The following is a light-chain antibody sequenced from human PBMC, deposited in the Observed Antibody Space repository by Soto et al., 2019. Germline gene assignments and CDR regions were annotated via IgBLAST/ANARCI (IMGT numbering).Light chain of an antibody. CDR3: QQRNNWPLT. V-gene: IGKV3D-15*01. CDR1: QSISIN. J-gene: IGKJ4*02. CDR2: GAS. Sequence: EIVLTQSPGTLSVSPGDRVTLSCRASQSISINLAWYQHKPGQAPRLLIHGASTRATGVPARISGSGSGTEFTLTISSLQSEDFAVYYCQQRNNWPLTFGGGTKVDIK.